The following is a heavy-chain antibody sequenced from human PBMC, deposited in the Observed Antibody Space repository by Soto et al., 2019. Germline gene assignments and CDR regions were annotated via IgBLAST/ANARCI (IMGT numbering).Heavy chain of an antibody. CDR2: INHSGST. J-gene: IGHJ4*02. CDR3: ARGRKRVATHVDY. CDR1: GGSFRGYY. D-gene: IGHD5-12*01. Sequence: SSETLSLTCAVYGGSFRGYYWSWIRQPPGKGLEWIGEINHSGSTNYNPSLKSRVTISVDTSKNQFSLKLSSVTAADTAVYYCARGRKRVATHVDYWGQGTLVTVSS. V-gene: IGHV4-34*01.